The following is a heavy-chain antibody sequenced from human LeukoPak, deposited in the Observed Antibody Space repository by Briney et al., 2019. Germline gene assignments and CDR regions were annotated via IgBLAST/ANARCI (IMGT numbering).Heavy chain of an antibody. J-gene: IGHJ4*02. CDR2: ISAYNGNT. V-gene: IGHV1-18*01. CDR3: ARDYRGGSYGY. CDR1: GYTFTSYG. Sequence: ASVKVSCKASGYTFTSYGISWVRQAPGQGLEWMGWISAYNGNTNYAQKLQGRVTMTTDTSTSTACMELRSLRSDDTAVYYCARDYRGGSYGYWGQGTLVTVSS. D-gene: IGHD1-26*01.